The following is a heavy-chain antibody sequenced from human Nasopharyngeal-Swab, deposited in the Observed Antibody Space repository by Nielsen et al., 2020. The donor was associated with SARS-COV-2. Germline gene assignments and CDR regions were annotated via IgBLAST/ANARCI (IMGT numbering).Heavy chain of an antibody. D-gene: IGHD2-15*01. J-gene: IGHJ4*02. V-gene: IGHV3-33*01. CDR3: ARESSWPKGGFDY. CDR2: IWYDGSNK. Sequence: WIRQHPGKGLEWVAVIWYDGSNKYYADSVKGRFTISRDNSKNTLYLQMNSLRAEDTAVYYCARESSWPKGGFDYWGQGTLVTVSS.